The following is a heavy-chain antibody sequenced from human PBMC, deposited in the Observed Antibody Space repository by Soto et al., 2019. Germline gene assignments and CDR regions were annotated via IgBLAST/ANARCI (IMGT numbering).Heavy chain of an antibody. V-gene: IGHV3-23*01. CDR3: AKPALGYCSGGSCYSDYSAFDI. D-gene: IGHD2-15*01. J-gene: IGHJ3*02. CDR1: GFTFSSYA. Sequence: GGSLRLSCAASGFTFSSYAMSWVRQAPGKGLEWVSAISGSGGSTYYADSVKGRFTISRDNSKNTLYLQMNSLRAEDTAVYYCAKPALGYCSGGSCYSDYSAFDIWGQGTMVTVSS. CDR2: ISGSGGST.